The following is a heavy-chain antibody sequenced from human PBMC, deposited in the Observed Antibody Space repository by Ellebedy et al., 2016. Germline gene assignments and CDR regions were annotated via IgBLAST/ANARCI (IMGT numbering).Heavy chain of an antibody. D-gene: IGHD2-21*01. CDR3: ARGAYAGPNWSDF. J-gene: IGHJ5*01. Sequence: SETLSLTCAVYGGSFSGYYWSWIRQPPGKGLEWIGEINHSITTNYNPSLKSRVTISVDAPKNQFALKMTSVTATDTAVYFCARGAYAGPNWSDFWGQGALVTVSS. V-gene: IGHV4-34*01. CDR2: INHSITT. CDR1: GGSFSGYY.